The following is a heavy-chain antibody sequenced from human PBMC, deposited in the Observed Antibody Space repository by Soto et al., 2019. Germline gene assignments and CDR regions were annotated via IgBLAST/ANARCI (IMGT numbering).Heavy chain of an antibody. CDR1: GGSISSGDYY. D-gene: IGHD5-18*01. V-gene: IGHV4-30-4*01. J-gene: IGHJ6*02. CDR2: IYYSGST. CDR3: ARARWIQLWFYYYYYGMDV. Sequence: SETLSLTCTVSGGSISSGDYYWSWIRQPPGKGLEWIGYIYYSGSTYYNPSLKSRVTISVDTPKNQFSLKLSSVTAADTAVYYCARARWIQLWFYYYYYGMDVWGQGTTVTVSS.